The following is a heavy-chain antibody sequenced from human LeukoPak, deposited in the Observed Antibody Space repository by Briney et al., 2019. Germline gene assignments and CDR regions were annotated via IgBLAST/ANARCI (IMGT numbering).Heavy chain of an antibody. CDR1: GDSISSHY. CDR2: IYCSGST. V-gene: IGHV4-59*11. D-gene: IGHD2/OR15-2a*01. Sequence: PSETLSLTCTVSGDSISSHYWSWIRQPPGKGLEWIGCIYCSGSTNYNPSLKSRITISVDTSKNQFSLKLSSVTAADTAVYYCARERRIAGSTVFDYWGQGTLVTVSP. CDR3: ARERRIAGSTVFDY. J-gene: IGHJ4*02.